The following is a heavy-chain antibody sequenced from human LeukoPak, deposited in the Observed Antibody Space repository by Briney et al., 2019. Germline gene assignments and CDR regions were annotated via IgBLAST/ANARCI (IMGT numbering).Heavy chain of an antibody. D-gene: IGHD6-19*01. CDR2: ISSSSSTI. V-gene: IGHV3-48*02. J-gene: IGHJ4*02. CDR3: ARGGKGFLLGAVDY. Sequence: GGSLRLSCAASGFTFSSYSMNWVRQAPGKGLEWVSYISSSSSTIYYADSVKGQFTIPRDNAKNSLYLQMNSLRDEDTAVYYCARGGKGFLLGAVDYWGQGTLVTVSS. CDR1: GFTFSSYS.